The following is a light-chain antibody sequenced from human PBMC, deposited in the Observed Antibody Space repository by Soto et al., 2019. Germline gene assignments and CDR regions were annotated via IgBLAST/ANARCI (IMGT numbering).Light chain of an antibody. CDR3: QQANSPYS. CDR2: GAS. V-gene: IGKV1-12*01. J-gene: IGKJ2*03. CDR1: QDVSSW. Sequence: DIQMTQSPSSFSASVGDRVTITCRASQDVSSWLAWYQQKPGKAPRLLIYGASTLQSGVPSRFSGSGSGTDFTLTISSLQPEDFAIYYCQQANSPYSFGQGTKLEIK.